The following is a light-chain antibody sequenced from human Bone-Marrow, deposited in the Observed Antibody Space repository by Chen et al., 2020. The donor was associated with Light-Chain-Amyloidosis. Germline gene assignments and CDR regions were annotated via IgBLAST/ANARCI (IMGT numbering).Light chain of an antibody. CDR1: SSDVGGDNH. J-gene: IGLJ1*01. CDR2: EVT. CDR3: SSYTITNTLV. V-gene: IGLV2-14*01. Sequence: QSALTQPASVSGSPGQSITISCTGTSSDVGGDNHVSWYQQYPDKAPKLMIYEVTNRPSWVADRFSGSKSDKTAALTISGLQTEDEADYFCSSYTITNTLVFGSGTRVTVL.